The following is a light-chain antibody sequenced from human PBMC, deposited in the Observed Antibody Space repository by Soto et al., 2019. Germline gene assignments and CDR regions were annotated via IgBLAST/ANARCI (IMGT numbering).Light chain of an antibody. CDR2: DAS. V-gene: IGKV1-5*01. CDR1: QSISSW. Sequence: DIQMTQSPSTLSASVGDRVTITCRASQSISSWLAWYQQKPGKAPKLLIYDASSLESVVPSRFSGSGSGTEFTLTISSLQPDDFATYYCQQYNRLYTFGQGTKLEIK. J-gene: IGKJ2*01. CDR3: QQYNRLYT.